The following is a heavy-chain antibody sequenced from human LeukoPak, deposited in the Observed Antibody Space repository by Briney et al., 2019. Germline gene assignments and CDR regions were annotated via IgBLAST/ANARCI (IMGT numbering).Heavy chain of an antibody. CDR3: ARGSTHYSDSSGYHSLFDY. Sequence: PSETLSLTCTVSGGSISSSDYYWGWIRQPPGKGLEWIANIYYSGSTYYNPSLKSRVTISEDTSKNQFSLRLSSVTAADTAVYYCARGSTHYSDSSGYHSLFDYWGQGTLVTVSS. V-gene: IGHV4-39*07. CDR2: IYYSGST. D-gene: IGHD3-22*01. J-gene: IGHJ4*02. CDR1: GGSISSSDYY.